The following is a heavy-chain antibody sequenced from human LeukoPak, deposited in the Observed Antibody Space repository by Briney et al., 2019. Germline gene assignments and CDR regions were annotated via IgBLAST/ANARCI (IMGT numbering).Heavy chain of an antibody. CDR2: ISGSGGST. Sequence: GGSLRLSCAASGFTFSSYAMSWVRQAPGKGLEWVSAISGSGGSTYYADSVKGRFTISRDNSKNTLYLQMNSLRAEDTGVYYCAKDQGLRYFDWLSNYFDYWGQGTLVTVSS. CDR3: AKDQGLRYFDWLSNYFDY. V-gene: IGHV3-23*01. J-gene: IGHJ4*02. CDR1: GFTFSSYA. D-gene: IGHD3-9*01.